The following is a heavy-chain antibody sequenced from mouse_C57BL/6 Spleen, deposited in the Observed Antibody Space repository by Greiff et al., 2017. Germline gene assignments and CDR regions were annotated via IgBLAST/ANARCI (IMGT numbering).Heavy chain of an antibody. CDR2: ISRKSSNYAT. CDR3: VGEGDGYYPYAMDY. V-gene: IGHV10-3*01. J-gene: IGHJ4*01. Sequence: EVHLVESGGGLVQPKGSLKLSCAASGFTFNTYAMHWVRQAPGQGLEWVARISRKSSNYATYYADSVKDRFTISRGDSQSMLYLQMNNRKTEDTAMYYCVGEGDGYYPYAMDYWGQGTSVTVSS. D-gene: IGHD2-3*01. CDR1: GFTFNTYA.